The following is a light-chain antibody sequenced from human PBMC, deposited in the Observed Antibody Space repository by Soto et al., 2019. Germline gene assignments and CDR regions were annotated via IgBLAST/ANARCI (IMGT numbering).Light chain of an antibody. V-gene: IGKV3D-20*02. CDR1: QSVGRNY. CDR2: DAS. Sequence: EIVLSQSPGTLSLSPGESATLSCRASQSVGRNYLAWFQHKPDQAPRLLIYDASNRATGVPDRFSGSGSGTDFTLTISSLEPEDLAVYYCQQRSNWPRTFGQGTKV. CDR3: QQRSNWPRT. J-gene: IGKJ1*01.